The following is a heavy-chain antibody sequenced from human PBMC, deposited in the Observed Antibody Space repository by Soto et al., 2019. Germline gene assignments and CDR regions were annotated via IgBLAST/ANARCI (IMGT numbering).Heavy chain of an antibody. J-gene: IGHJ4*02. CDR1: GFTFSTYW. V-gene: IGHV3-7*01. CDR3: SRSLDS. Sequence: PVGSRRLSCAASGFTFSTYWMDWVRQTPGKGLEWVANINQDGSEKNYVDSVKGRFTIYRDNAKNSLYLQMSSLTAEDSALYYCSRSLDSWGQGTLVTVSS. CDR2: INQDGSEK.